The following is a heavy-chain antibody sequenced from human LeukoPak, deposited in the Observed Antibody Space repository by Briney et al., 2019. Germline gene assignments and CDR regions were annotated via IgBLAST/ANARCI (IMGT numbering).Heavy chain of an antibody. Sequence: GGSLRLSCAASGFTFSSYAMHWVRQAPGKGLEWVAVISCDGSNKYYADSVKGRFTISRDNSKNTLYLQMNSLRAEDTAVHYCARGDYPYYFDYWGQGTLVTVSS. CDR2: ISCDGSNK. J-gene: IGHJ4*02. CDR1: GFTFSSYA. D-gene: IGHD4-17*01. V-gene: IGHV3-30-3*01. CDR3: ARGDYPYYFDY.